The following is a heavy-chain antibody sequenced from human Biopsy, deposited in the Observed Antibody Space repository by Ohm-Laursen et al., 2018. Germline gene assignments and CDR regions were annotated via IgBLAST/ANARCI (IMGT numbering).Heavy chain of an antibody. Sequence: TLSLTCTVSGDSISSYYWSWIRQPPGKGLQWIGYVYYTGSTDYNPSLQSRVTISVDTSKNHFSLRLRSVTPADTAIYYCARDRGYYSDRTVPGYFDLWGRGTLVTISS. CDR3: ARDRGYYSDRTVPGYFDL. D-gene: IGHD3-22*01. J-gene: IGHJ2*01. CDR2: VYYTGST. V-gene: IGHV4-59*01. CDR1: GDSISSYY.